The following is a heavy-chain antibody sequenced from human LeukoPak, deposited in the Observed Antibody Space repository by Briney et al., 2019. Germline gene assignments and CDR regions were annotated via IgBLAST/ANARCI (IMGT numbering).Heavy chain of an antibody. Sequence: GGSLRLSCAASGFTFSTCGMSWVRQAPGKGLEWVSVITRGGGSTYNADSVKGRFTISRDNSRNTLYLKMNSLRAEDTAVYYCAKHRSGNYAFDYWGQGTLVTVSS. J-gene: IGHJ4*02. V-gene: IGHV3-23*01. CDR1: GFTFSTCG. CDR3: AKHRSGNYAFDY. D-gene: IGHD1-26*01. CDR2: ITRGGGST.